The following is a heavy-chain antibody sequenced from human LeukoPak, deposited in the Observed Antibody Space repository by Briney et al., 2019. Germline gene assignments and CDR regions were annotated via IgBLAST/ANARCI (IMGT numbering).Heavy chain of an antibody. Sequence: EGSLRLSCAASVFTVSSNYMSWVRQAPGKGLEWVSVIYSGGSTYYADSVKGRFTISRDNSKNTLYLQMNSLRAEDTAVYYCARGPSTRSGSYYNYWGQGTLVTVSS. CDR1: VFTVSSNY. CDR3: ARGPSTRSGSYYNY. J-gene: IGHJ4*02. CDR2: IYSGGST. V-gene: IGHV3-53*01. D-gene: IGHD1-26*01.